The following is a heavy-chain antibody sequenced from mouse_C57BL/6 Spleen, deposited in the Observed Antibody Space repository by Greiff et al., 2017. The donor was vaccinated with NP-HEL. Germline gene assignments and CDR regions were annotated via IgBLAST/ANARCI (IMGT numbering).Heavy chain of an antibody. CDR1: GYTFTSYW. V-gene: IGHV1-52*01. CDR2: IDPSDSET. CDR3: ARRYGDYDDYFDY. D-gene: IGHD2-4*01. Sequence: QVQLKQPGAELVRPGSSVKLSCKASGYTFTSYWMHWVKQRPIQGLEWIGNIDPSDSETHYNQKFKDKATLTVDKSSSTAYMQLSSLTSEDSAVYYCARRYGDYDDYFDYWGQGTTLTVSS. J-gene: IGHJ2*01.